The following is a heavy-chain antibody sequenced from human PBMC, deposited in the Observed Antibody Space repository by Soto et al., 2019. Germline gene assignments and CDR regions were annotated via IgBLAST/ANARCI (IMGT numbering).Heavy chain of an antibody. CDR1: GYTFTSYA. V-gene: IGHV1-3*01. CDR3: ATRTSYSSSGYYGMGV. D-gene: IGHD6-13*01. Sequence: GASVKVSCKASGYTFTSYAMHWVRQAPGQRLEWMGWINAGNGNTKYPQKFQGRVTITRDTSASTAYMELSSLRSEDTAVYYCATRTSYSSSGYYGMGVCGQGTTVTVSS. CDR2: INAGNGNT. J-gene: IGHJ6*02.